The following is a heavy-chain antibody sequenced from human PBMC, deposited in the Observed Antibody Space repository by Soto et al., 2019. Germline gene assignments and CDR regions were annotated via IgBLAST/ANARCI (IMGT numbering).Heavy chain of an antibody. Sequence: QTGGSLRLSCAASGFTFSTYSMNWVRQAPGKGLEWVSYISSSSSTIFYTDSVKGRFTMSRDKSKNTLYLQMNSLRADDTAVYYCAKDLLGVDYWGQGALVTVSS. CDR2: ISSSSSTI. J-gene: IGHJ4*02. CDR1: GFTFSTYS. CDR3: AKDLLGVDY. V-gene: IGHV3-48*01. D-gene: IGHD1-26*01.